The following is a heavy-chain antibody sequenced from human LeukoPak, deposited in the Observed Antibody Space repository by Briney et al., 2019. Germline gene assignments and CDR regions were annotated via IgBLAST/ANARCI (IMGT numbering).Heavy chain of an antibody. V-gene: IGHV1-2*02. CDR2: INPNSGGT. J-gene: IGHJ3*02. D-gene: IGHD5-18*01. CDR1: GYTFTGYY. Sequence: ASVKVSCKASGYTFTGYYMHWVRQAPGQGLEWMGWINPNSGGTYYAQKFQGRVTMTSDTSISTAYMELSRLRSDNTAVYYCARDSYGYEIGAFDIWGQGTMVTVSS. CDR3: ARDSYGYEIGAFDI.